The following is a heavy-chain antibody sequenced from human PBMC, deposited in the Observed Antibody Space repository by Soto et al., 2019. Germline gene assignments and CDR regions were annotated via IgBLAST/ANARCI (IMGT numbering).Heavy chain of an antibody. CDR3: ARDRSSSYLSNNWFDP. CDR2: IYHSGST. J-gene: IGHJ5*02. V-gene: IGHV4-30-2*01. Sequence: TSETLSLTCAVSGGSISSGGYSWSWIRQPPGKGLEWIGYIYHSGSTYYNPSLKSRVTISVDRSKNQFSLKLSSVTAADTAVYYCARDRSSSYLSNNWFDPWGQGTLVTVSS. CDR1: GGSISSGGYS. D-gene: IGHD6-13*01.